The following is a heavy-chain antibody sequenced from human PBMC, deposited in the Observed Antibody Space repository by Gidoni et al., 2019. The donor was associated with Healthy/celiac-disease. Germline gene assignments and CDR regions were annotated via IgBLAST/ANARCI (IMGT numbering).Heavy chain of an antibody. D-gene: IGHD3-9*01. Sequence: QVQLQESGPGLVKPSETLSLTCTVSGGSISSYYWSWIRQPPGKGLEWIGYIYYSGSTNYNPSLKSRVTISVDTSKNQFSLKLSSVTAADTAVYYCARSYDILTGRDWFDPWGQGTLVTVSS. V-gene: IGHV4-59*01. CDR3: ARSYDILTGRDWFDP. CDR2: IYYSGST. J-gene: IGHJ5*02. CDR1: GGSISSYY.